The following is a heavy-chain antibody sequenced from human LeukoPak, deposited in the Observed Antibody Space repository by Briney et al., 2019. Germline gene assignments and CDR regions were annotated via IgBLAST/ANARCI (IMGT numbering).Heavy chain of an antibody. D-gene: IGHD1-26*01. V-gene: IGHV3-66*02. J-gene: IGHJ6*03. CDR1: GFTVSSNY. CDR2: IYSGGST. Sequence: GGSLRLPCAASGFTVSSNYMSWVRQAPGKGLGRGSVIYSGGSTYYADSVQGRFTISRDNSKNTLYLQMNSLRAEDTAVYYCARAKGKPRSWALDYMDVWGKGTTVTVSS. CDR3: ARAKGKPRSWALDYMDV.